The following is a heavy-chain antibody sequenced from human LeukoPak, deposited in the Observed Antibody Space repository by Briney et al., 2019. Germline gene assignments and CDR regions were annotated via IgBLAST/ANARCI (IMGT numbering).Heavy chain of an antibody. V-gene: IGHV3-30*04. CDR3: AKGTITMVRGVIGY. D-gene: IGHD3-10*01. J-gene: IGHJ4*02. CDR1: GFTFSSYA. CDR2: ISYDGSYK. Sequence: GGSLRLSCAASGFTFSSYAMHWVRQAPGKGLEWVAVISYDGSYKDYADSVKGRFTVSRDNSKSTLYLQMNSLRAEDTAVYYCAKGTITMVRGVIGYWGQGTLVTVSS.